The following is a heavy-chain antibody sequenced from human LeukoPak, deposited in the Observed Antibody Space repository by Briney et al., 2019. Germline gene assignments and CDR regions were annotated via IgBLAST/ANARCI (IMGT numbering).Heavy chain of an antibody. CDR3: ARGGTTVTPGLLWFDP. CDR1: GVSISSYY. D-gene: IGHD4-17*01. CDR2: IYYSGST. V-gene: IGHV4-59*01. Sequence: SETLSLTCTVSGVSISSYYWSWIRQPPGKGPEWIGYIYYSGSTNYNPSLKSRVTISVDTSKNQFSLKLSSVTAADTAVYYCARGGTTVTPGLLWFDPWGQGTLVTVSS. J-gene: IGHJ5*02.